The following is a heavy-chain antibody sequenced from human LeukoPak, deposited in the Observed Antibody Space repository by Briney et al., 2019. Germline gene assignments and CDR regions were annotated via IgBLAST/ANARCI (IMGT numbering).Heavy chain of an antibody. J-gene: IGHJ4*02. CDR1: GFTFGDYS. CDR2: IKSKSYGGTI. Sequence: GGSLRLSCTASGFTFGDYSLSWVRQAPGKGLEWVGFIKSKSYGGTIEYAASVKGRFTISRDDSKSIAYLQMNSLKTDDTALYYCTGGLTIFGVVTIDYWGQGTLVTVSS. V-gene: IGHV3-49*04. D-gene: IGHD3-3*01. CDR3: TGGLTIFGVVTIDY.